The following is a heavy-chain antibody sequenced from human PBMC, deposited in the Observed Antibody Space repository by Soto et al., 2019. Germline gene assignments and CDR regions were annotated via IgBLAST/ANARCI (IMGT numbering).Heavy chain of an antibody. J-gene: IGHJ6*02. Sequence: GESLKISCKGSGYSFTSYWISWVRQMPGKGLEWMGRIDPSDSYTNYSPSFQGHVTISADKTISTAYLQWSSLKASDTAMYYGARLLNYGSESYAQYYYYYYGMDVWGQGTPVTVSS. V-gene: IGHV5-10-1*01. D-gene: IGHD3-10*01. CDR2: IDPSDSYT. CDR1: GYSFTSYW. CDR3: ARLLNYGSESYAQYYYYYYGMDV.